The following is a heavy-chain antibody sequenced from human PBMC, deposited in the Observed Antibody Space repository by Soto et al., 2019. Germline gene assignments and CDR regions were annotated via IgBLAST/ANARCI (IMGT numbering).Heavy chain of an antibody. CDR3: ALMITSYYYYGMDV. CDR2: ISGSGGST. D-gene: IGHD3-10*01. CDR1: GFTFSSYA. J-gene: IGHJ6*02. V-gene: IGHV3-23*01. Sequence: GGSLRLSCAASGFTFSSYAMSWVRQAPGKGLEWVSAISGSGGSTYYADSVKGRFTISRDNSKNTLYLQMNSLRAEDTAVYYCALMITSYYYYGMDVWGQGTTVTVSS.